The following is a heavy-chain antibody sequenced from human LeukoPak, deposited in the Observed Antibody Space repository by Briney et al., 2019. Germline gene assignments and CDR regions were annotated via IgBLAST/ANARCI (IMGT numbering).Heavy chain of an antibody. CDR3: ARTYGDYDYYYGMDV. D-gene: IGHD4-17*01. CDR2: IDSGGST. J-gene: IGHJ6*01. V-gene: IGHV3-66*01. Sequence: GGSLRLSCAASGFTFSSYAMYWVRQAPGKGLEWVSVIDSGGSTNSADSVKGRFSVSRDNSKNTLYLQMNSLRVEDTAVYYCARTYGDYDYYYGMDVWGQGTTVTVSS. CDR1: GFTFSSYA.